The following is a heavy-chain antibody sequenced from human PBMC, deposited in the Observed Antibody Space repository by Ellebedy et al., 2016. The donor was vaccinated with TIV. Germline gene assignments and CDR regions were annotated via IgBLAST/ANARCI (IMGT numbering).Heavy chain of an antibody. CDR3: ARLSGSYGAAFDI. D-gene: IGHD1-26*01. V-gene: IGHV4-39*01. Sequence: SETLSLTXTVSGGSISSSSYYWGWIRQPPGKGLEWIGSIYYSGSTYYNPSLKSRVTISVDTSKNQFSLKLSSVTAADTAVYYCARLSGSYGAAFDIWGQGTMVTVSS. CDR2: IYYSGST. J-gene: IGHJ3*02. CDR1: GGSISSSSYY.